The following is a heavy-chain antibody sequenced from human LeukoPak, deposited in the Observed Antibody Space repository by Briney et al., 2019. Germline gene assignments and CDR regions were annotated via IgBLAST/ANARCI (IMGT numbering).Heavy chain of an antibody. CDR3: ARERSIVVVPVARSYYFDY. D-gene: IGHD2-2*01. Sequence: SQTLSLTCAISGDSVSSNSAAWNWIRQSPSRGLEWLGRTYYRSKWYNDYAVSVKSRITINPDTSKNQFSLQLNSVTPEDTAVYYCARERSIVVVPVARSYYFDYWGQGTLVTVSS. CDR1: GDSVSSNSAA. CDR2: TYYRSKWYN. V-gene: IGHV6-1*01. J-gene: IGHJ4*02.